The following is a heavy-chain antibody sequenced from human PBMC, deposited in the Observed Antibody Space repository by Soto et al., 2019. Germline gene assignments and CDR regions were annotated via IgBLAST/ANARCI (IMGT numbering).Heavy chain of an antibody. J-gene: IGHJ5*02. CDR3: ARDREYRYGYFDP. V-gene: IGHV4-30-2*01. D-gene: IGHD5-18*01. CDR2: IYHSGST. CDR1: GGSISSGGYS. Sequence: TLSLTFAVSGGSISSGGYSWSWIRQPPGKGLEWIGYIYHSGSTYYNPSQKCRVTITVDRSKNQFTLKLSSVTAANTAVYYCARDREYRYGYFDPWGQGTLVTVSS.